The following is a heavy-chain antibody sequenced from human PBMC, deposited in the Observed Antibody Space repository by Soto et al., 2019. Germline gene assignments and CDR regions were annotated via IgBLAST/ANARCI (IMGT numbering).Heavy chain of an antibody. CDR2: IIPIFGTA. D-gene: IGHD2-2*01. Sequence: QVQLVQSGAEVKKPGSSVKVSCKASGGTFSSYAISWVRQAPGQGLEWMGGIIPIFGTANYAQKFQGRVTITADESTSTAYTELSSLRPEDTDVYYCATCSSTSCYGLYYYYGMDVWAHGTTVTVSS. CDR3: ATCSSTSCYGLYYYYGMDV. CDR1: GGTFSSYA. J-gene: IGHJ6*02. V-gene: IGHV1-69*01.